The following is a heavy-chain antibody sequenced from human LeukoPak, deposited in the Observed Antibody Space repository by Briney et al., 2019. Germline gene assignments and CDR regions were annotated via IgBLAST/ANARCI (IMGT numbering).Heavy chain of an antibody. Sequence: ASVKVSCKASGYTFTSYGFSWVRQAPGQGLEWMGWISAYNGNTKYAQKLQGRVTMTTDTSTSTYYMELRSLRFDDTAVYYCARDSYDSSGNYLDYWGQGTLVTVSS. CDR2: ISAYNGNT. D-gene: IGHD3-22*01. CDR1: GYTFTSYG. J-gene: IGHJ4*02. CDR3: ARDSYDSSGNYLDY. V-gene: IGHV1-18*01.